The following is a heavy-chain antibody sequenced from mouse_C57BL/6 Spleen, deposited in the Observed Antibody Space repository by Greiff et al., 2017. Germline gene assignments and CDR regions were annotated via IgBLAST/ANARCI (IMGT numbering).Heavy chain of an antibody. CDR1: GYTFTDYY. J-gene: IGHJ1*03. V-gene: IGHV1-76*01. CDR2: IYPGSGNT. CDR3: ARGGYYGSSYGWYFDV. Sequence: QVQLKQSGAELVRPGASVKLSCKASGYTFTDYYINWVKQRPGQGLEWIARIYPGSGNTYYNEKFKGKATLTAEKSSSTAYMQLSSLTSEDSAVYFCARGGYYGSSYGWYFDVWGTGTTVTVSS. D-gene: IGHD1-1*01.